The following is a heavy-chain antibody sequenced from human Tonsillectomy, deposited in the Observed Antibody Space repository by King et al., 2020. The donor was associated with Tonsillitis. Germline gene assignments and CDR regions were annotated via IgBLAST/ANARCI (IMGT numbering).Heavy chain of an antibody. V-gene: IGHV3-23*04. Sequence: VQLVESGGGLVQPGGSLRLSCAASRFTFSSYGMNWVRQAPGKGLESVSGISGSGGSTYYADSVKGRFTISRDNSKNTLSLQMNSLSAEDTAVYYCARVYGDSSGPFDYWGQGTLVTVSS. CDR2: ISGSGGST. D-gene: IGHD4-17*01. J-gene: IGHJ4*02. CDR3: ARVYGDSSGPFDY. CDR1: RFTFSSYG.